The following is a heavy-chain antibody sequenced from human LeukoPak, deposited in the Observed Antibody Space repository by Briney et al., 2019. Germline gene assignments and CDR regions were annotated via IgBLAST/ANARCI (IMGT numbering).Heavy chain of an antibody. CDR1: GFTVSSNY. CDR2: IYSCGST. V-gene: IGHV3-66*03. J-gene: IGHJ6*04. CDR3: AELGITMIGGV. D-gene: IGHD3-10*02. Sequence: PGGSLRLSCAASGFTVSSNYMSWVRQAPGKGLEWVSVIYSCGSTYYADSVKGRFTISRDNAKNSLYLQMNSLRAEDTAVYYCAELGITMIGGVWGKGTTVTISS.